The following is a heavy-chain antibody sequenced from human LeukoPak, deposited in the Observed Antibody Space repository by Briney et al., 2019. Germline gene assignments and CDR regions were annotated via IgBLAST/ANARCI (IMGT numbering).Heavy chain of an antibody. CDR3: ARLGNKVDNAFDL. Sequence: SETLSLTCTVSDGSISTGDYYWGWIRQSPGRGLEWIGTIYYSGNTYYNPSLTSRVTISVDTSKSQFSLNLRPVTAADTSVYFCARLGNKVDNAFDLWGQGTLVTVSS. J-gene: IGHJ3*01. D-gene: IGHD1/OR15-1a*01. V-gene: IGHV4-39*01. CDR2: IYYSGNT. CDR1: DGSISTGDYY.